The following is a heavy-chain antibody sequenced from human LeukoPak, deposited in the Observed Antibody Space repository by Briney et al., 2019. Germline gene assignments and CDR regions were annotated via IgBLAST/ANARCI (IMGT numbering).Heavy chain of an antibody. CDR2: TYYRSKWYN. V-gene: IGHV6-1*01. CDR3: ARDAVGYSSSWTPFDY. Sequence: SQTLSLTCAISGDSVSSNGAAWNWIRQSPSRGLEWLGRTYYRSKWYNDYAVSVKSRITINPDTSKNQFSLQLNSVTPEDTAVYYCARDAVGYSSSWTPFDYWGQGTLVTVSS. D-gene: IGHD6-13*01. CDR1: GDSVSSNGAA. J-gene: IGHJ4*02.